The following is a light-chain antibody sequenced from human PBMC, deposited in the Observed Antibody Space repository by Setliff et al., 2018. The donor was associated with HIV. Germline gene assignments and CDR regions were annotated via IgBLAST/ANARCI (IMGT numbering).Light chain of an antibody. CDR3: SSYRSNNPYV. CDR2: EVS. V-gene: IGLV2-14*01. Sequence: VLTQPASVSGSPGQSITISCTGTNSDVGGYNYVSWYQQYPGKAPKLMIYEVSNRPSGGSNRFSGSKSGSTASLTISGLQAEDEAEYYCSSYRSNNPYVFGTGTKVTVL. CDR1: NSDVGGYNY. J-gene: IGLJ1*01.